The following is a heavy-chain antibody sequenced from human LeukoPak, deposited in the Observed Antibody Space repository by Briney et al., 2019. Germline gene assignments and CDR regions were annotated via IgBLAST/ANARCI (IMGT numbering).Heavy chain of an antibody. V-gene: IGHV3-21*01. D-gene: IGHD2-8*02. J-gene: IGHJ4*02. CDR1: GFTFSSYS. CDR2: ISSSSSYI. Sequence: GGSLRLSCAASGFTFSSYSMNWVRQAPGKGLEWVSSISSSSSYIYYADSVKGRFTISRDNAKNSLYLQMNSLRAEDTAVYHCASSAFRTGTWSWGQGTLVTVSS. CDR3: ASSAFRTGTWS.